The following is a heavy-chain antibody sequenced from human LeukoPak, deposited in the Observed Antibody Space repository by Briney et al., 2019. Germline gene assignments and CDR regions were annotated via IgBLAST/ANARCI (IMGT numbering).Heavy chain of an antibody. J-gene: IGHJ4*02. V-gene: IGHV4-34*01. D-gene: IGHD3-22*01. CDR1: GGSFSGYY. CDR3: ARGQVLNDSSGYYDY. Sequence: SETLSLTCAVYGGSFSGYYWSWIRQPPGKGLEWIGEINRSGSTNYNPSLKSRVTISVDTSKNQFSLKLSSVTAADTAVYYCARGQVLNDSSGYYDYWGQGTLVTVSS. CDR2: INRSGST.